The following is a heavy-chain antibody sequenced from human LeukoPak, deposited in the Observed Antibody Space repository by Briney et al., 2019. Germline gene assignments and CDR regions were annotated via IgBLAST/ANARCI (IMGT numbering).Heavy chain of an antibody. Sequence: GGFLRLSCAASGFTFSSYSMNWVRQAPGKGLEWVSSISSSSSYIYYADSVKGRFTISRDNAKNSLYLQMNSLRAEDTAVYYCAREINDYIWGSHRTNYFDYWGQGTLVTVSS. CDR2: ISSSSSYI. CDR3: AREINDYIWGSHRTNYFDY. J-gene: IGHJ4*02. CDR1: GFTFSSYS. D-gene: IGHD3-16*02. V-gene: IGHV3-21*01.